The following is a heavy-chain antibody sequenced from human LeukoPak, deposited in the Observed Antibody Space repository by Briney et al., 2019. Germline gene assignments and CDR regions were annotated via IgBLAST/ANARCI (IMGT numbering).Heavy chain of an antibody. CDR3: AKEIFTMIVVVITGGGMDV. CDR1: GFTFSSYG. J-gene: IGHJ6*02. D-gene: IGHD3-22*01. Sequence: GGSLRLSCAASGFTFSSYGMHWVRQAPGKGLEWVAVLSYDGSNKYYADSVKGRFTISRDNSKNTLYLQMNSLRAEDTAVYYCAKEIFTMIVVVITGGGMDVWGQGTTVTVSS. V-gene: IGHV3-30*18. CDR2: LSYDGSNK.